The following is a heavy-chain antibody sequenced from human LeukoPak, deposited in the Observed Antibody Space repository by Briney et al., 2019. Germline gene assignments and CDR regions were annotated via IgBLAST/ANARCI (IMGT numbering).Heavy chain of an antibody. CDR3: ARGSHYDFWSGPNDAFDI. Sequence: ASVKVSCKASGYTFTSYDINWVRQATGQGLEWMGWMNPNSGNTGYAQKFQGRVTITRNTSISTAYMELSSLRSEDTAVYYCARGSHYDFWSGPNDAFDIWGQGTMVTVSS. CDR2: MNPNSGNT. V-gene: IGHV1-8*03. D-gene: IGHD3-3*01. J-gene: IGHJ3*02. CDR1: GYTFTSYD.